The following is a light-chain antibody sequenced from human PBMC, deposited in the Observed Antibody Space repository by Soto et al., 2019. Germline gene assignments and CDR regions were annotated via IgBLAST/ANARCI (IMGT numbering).Light chain of an antibody. V-gene: IGKV3-20*01. J-gene: IGKJ1*01. CDR3: QQRGRAPTWT. CDR2: DAS. Sequence: EIVLTQSPGTLSLSPGERATLSCRASQRISSSSLAWYQQKPGQAPRLLIHDASSRATGIPDRFSGSGSGTDFTLTISRLEPEDFAVYYCQQRGRAPTWTFGQGTKVEIK. CDR1: QRISSSS.